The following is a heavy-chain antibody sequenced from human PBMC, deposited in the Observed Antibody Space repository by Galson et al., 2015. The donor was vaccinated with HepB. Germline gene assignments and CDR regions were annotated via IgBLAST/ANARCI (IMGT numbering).Heavy chain of an antibody. D-gene: IGHD2-2*01. J-gene: IGHJ5*02. CDR1: GYIFTNYW. CDR3: ARRRYCGSTSCYGGNWFDP. CDR2: IYPADSDT. V-gene: IGHV5-51*01. Sequence: QSGAEVKKPGESLKISCKGSGYIFTNYWIGWVRQMPGKGLEWMGIIYPADSDTRYSPSFQGQVTISVDKSISTAYVQWNSLKASDTAIYYCARRRYCGSTSCYGGNWFDPWGQGTLVTVSS.